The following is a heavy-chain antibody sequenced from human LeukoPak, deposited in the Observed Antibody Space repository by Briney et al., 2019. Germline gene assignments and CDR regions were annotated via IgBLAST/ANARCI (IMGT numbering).Heavy chain of an antibody. CDR1: GFTFSSYA. Sequence: GGSLRLSCAAPGFTFSSYAMSWVRQAPGKGLEWVSAISGSGGSTYYADSVKGRFTTSRDNSKNTLYLQMNSLRAEDTAVYYCAKSYYDSSGYRPLWGQGTLVTVSS. V-gene: IGHV3-23*01. J-gene: IGHJ4*02. CDR2: ISGSGGST. D-gene: IGHD3-22*01. CDR3: AKSYYDSSGYRPL.